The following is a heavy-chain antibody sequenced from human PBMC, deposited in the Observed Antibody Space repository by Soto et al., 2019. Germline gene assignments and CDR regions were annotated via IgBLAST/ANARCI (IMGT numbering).Heavy chain of an antibody. CDR1: GGSISSYY. V-gene: IGHV4-59*12. CDR2: IYYSGST. Sequence: SETLSLTCTVSGGSISSYYWSWILQPPGKGLEWIGYIYYSGSTNYNPSLKSRVTISVDTSKNQFSLRLSSVTAADTAVYYCAREIMPLTNDWYFDLWGRGTLVTVSS. D-gene: IGHD2-8*01. J-gene: IGHJ2*01. CDR3: AREIMPLTNDWYFDL.